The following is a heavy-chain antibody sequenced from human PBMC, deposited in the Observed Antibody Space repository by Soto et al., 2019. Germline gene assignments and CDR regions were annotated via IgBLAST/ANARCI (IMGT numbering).Heavy chain of an antibody. CDR1: GFTFSSYG. CDR2: ISYDGSNK. J-gene: IGHJ4*02. D-gene: IGHD6-13*01. V-gene: IGHV3-30*18. CDR3: AKDEKRKAAADY. Sequence: QVQLVESGGGVVQPGRSLRLSCAASGFTFSSYGMHWVRQAPGKGLEWVAVISYDGSNKYYADSVKGRFTISRDNSKNTLYLQMNSLRAEDTAVYYCAKDEKRKAAADYWGQGTLVTVSS.